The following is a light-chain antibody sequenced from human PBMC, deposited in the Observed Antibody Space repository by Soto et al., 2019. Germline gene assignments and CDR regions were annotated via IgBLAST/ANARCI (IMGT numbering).Light chain of an antibody. CDR1: QSISSY. J-gene: IGKJ2*01. CDR3: KQSYSTPYT. V-gene: IGKV1-39*01. CDR2: AAY. Sequence: DIQMTQSPSSLSSSVGDRVTITCRASQSISSYLNWYQQKPGKAHKLLIYAAYSLQSGVQSRFSGSGSGTDFTLTISSLQPEDFATYYCKQSYSTPYTFGQGTKVDIK.